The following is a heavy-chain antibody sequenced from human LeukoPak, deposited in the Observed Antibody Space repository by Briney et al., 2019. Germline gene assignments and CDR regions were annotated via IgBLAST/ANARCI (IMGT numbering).Heavy chain of an antibody. CDR2: IIPILGIA. J-gene: IGHJ4*02. D-gene: IGHD3-22*01. V-gene: IGHV1-69*04. CDR3: VRESRGILNYFDF. CDR1: GCTLSSYS. Sequence: GASVNVSCKTSGCTLSSYSLSWVRPAPRQGVDWVRRIIPILGIANYAQKFQGRVTITADKFTSTAYMELSSLRSEDTAVYYCVRESRGILNYFDFWGQGTLVTVSS.